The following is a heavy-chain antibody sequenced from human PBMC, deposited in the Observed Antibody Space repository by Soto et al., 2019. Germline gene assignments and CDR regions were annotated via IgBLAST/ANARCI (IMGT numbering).Heavy chain of an antibody. CDR3: ARGPDPTYFDY. CDR1: GYTFTNYG. J-gene: IGHJ4*02. Sequence: QVQLVQSGGEVAKPGASVKVSCKACGYTFTNYGINWVRQAPGLGLEWMGWINVYNGKTNYAQKFQARVTMTTDTSTNSVYMELRSLRSDDTAVYYCARGPDPTYFDYWGQGTLVIVSS. CDR2: INVYNGKT. V-gene: IGHV1-18*01.